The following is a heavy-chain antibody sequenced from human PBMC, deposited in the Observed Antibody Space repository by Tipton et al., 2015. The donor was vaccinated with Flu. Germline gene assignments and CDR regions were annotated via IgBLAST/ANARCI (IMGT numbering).Heavy chain of an antibody. Sequence: SLRLSCAASGLTFSNYAMSWVRQAPGKGLEWVAGLSGSGSSIYYADSVKGRFTISRDNTKNMLYVQMNSLRAEDTAVYYCVKAKNYDIGAAYYGMDVWGQGTTVTVSS. CDR3: VKAKNYDIGAAYYGMDV. CDR1: GLTFSNYA. CDR2: LSGSGSSI. V-gene: IGHV3-23*01. D-gene: IGHD3-9*01. J-gene: IGHJ6*02.